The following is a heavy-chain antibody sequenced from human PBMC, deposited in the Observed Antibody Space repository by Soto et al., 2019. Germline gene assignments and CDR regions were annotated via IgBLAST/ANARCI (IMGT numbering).Heavy chain of an antibody. D-gene: IGHD3-22*01. V-gene: IGHV3-23*01. CDR2: ISGSGDST. J-gene: IGHJ3*02. Sequence: EVQLLESGGGLVQPGGSLRLSCAASGFTFSIYAMSWVRQAPGKGLEWVSAISGSGDSTYHADSVKGRFTISRDNSKNTLYLEMKSLRAEDTAVYYCAKDPSSSGWLSAFDIWGQGTMVTVSS. CDR3: AKDPSSSGWLSAFDI. CDR1: GFTFSIYA.